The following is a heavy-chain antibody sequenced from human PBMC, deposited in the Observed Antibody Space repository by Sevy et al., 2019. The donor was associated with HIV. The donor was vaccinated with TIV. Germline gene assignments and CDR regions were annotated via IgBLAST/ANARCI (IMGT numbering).Heavy chain of an antibody. CDR2: IYSGGST. CDR1: GFTVSSNC. J-gene: IGHJ3*02. D-gene: IGHD6-19*01. CDR3: ATSISARGAFDI. V-gene: IGHV3-53*01. Sequence: GGSLRLSCAASGFTVSSNCMSWVRQAPGKGLEWVSVIYSGGSTYYADSVKGRFTISRDNSKNTLYLQMNSLRAEDTAVYYCATSISARGAFDIWGQGTMVTVSS.